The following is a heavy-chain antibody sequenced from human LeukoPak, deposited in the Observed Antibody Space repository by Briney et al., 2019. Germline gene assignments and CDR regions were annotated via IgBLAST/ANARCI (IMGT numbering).Heavy chain of an antibody. CDR2: ISAYNGNT. V-gene: IGHV1-18*01. J-gene: IGHJ3*02. CDR1: GYTFTSYG. Sequence: ASVKVSCKASGYTFTSYGISWVRQAPGQGLEWMGWISAYNGNTNYAQKLQGRVTMTTDTSTSTAYMELRSLRSDDTAVYYCARDAFYCSSTSCQFDAFDIWGQGTMVTVSS. CDR3: ARDAFYCSSTSCQFDAFDI. D-gene: IGHD2-2*01.